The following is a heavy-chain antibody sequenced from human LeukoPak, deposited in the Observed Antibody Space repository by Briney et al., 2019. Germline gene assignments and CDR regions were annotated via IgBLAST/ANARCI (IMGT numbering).Heavy chain of an antibody. CDR3: ARESDSGGYRFDY. CDR1: GFTFSSYE. CDR2: ISTSGSRI. Sequence: PGGSLRLSCETSGFTFSSYEMIWVRQAPEKGLEWVSYISTSGSRILYADSVKGRFAISRDNAKNSLYLQMNSLRTEDTAVYYCARESDSGGYRFDYWGQGSPVTVSS. J-gene: IGHJ4*02. V-gene: IGHV3-48*03. D-gene: IGHD3-22*01.